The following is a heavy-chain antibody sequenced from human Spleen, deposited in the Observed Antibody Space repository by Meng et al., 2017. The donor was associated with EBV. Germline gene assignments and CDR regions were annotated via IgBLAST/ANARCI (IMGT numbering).Heavy chain of an antibody. CDR2: IIPIFGTT. V-gene: IGHV1-69*01. CDR3: ARADTIVERMTITLRSLDF. J-gene: IGHJ4*02. D-gene: IGHD5-24*01. CDR1: GDTFGSFG. Sequence: QVQLVQSGAEVRKPGSSVKVTCRFSGDTFGSFGLSWVRQAPGQGLEWIGGIIPIFGTTNYAQKFQGRLTISADESTSTAYMDLTNLRSEDTAIYYCARADTIVERMTITLRSLDFWGQGTLVTVSS.